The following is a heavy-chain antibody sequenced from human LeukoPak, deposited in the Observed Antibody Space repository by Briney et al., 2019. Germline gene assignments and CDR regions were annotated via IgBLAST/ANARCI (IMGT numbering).Heavy chain of an antibody. CDR2: IRYDGTNG. J-gene: IGHJ4*02. Sequence: GGSLRLSCAASGFTFSSYGIHWVRQAPGKGLEWVAFIRYDGTNGFYADSVKGRFTISRDNSRNTVFLQLNSLRAEDTAVYYCAKDLMGYSYGCDCWGQGTLVTVSS. D-gene: IGHD5-18*01. CDR3: AKDLMGYSYGCDC. V-gene: IGHV3-30*02. CDR1: GFTFSSYG.